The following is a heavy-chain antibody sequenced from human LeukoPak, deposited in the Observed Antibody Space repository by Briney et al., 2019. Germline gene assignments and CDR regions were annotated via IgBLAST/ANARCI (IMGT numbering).Heavy chain of an antibody. J-gene: IGHJ6*02. D-gene: IGHD4-17*01. V-gene: IGHV3-30-3*01. CDR2: ISYDGSNK. CDR3: ARGSYGDYYVGRGYYYGMDV. CDR1: GFTFSSYA. Sequence: GGSLRLSCAASGFTFSSYAMHWVRQAPGKGLEWVAVISYDGSNKYYADSVKGRFTISRDNSKNTLYLQMNSLRAEDTAVYYCARGSYGDYYVGRGYYYGMDVWGQGTTVTVSS.